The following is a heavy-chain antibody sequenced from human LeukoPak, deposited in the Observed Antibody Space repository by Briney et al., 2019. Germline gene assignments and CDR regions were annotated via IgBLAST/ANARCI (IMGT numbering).Heavy chain of an antibody. D-gene: IGHD6-25*01. Sequence: SETLSLTCAVSGVSISSSNSYWGWIRQPPGKGLEWIGSIYYSGNTYYNASLKSRVTISVDTSKNHFSLKLTSVTAADTAIYYCATKKTTPRSGFDYWGQGTLVTVSS. CDR2: IYYSGNT. J-gene: IGHJ4*02. V-gene: IGHV4-39*02. CDR3: ATKKTTPRSGFDY. CDR1: GVSISSSNSY.